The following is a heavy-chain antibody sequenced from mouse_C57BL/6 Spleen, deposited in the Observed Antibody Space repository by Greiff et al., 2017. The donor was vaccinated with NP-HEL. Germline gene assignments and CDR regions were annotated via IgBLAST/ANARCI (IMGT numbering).Heavy chain of an antibody. D-gene: IGHD4-1*01. CDR1: GYSITSGYY. CDR2: ISYDGSN. Sequence: EVKLQESGPGLVKPSQSLSLTCSVTGYSITSGYYWNWIRQFPGNKLEWMGYISYDGSNNYNPSLKNRISITRDTSKNQFFLKLNSVTTEDTATYYCAREALTGTYAMDYWGQGTSVTVSS. J-gene: IGHJ4*01. CDR3: AREALTGTYAMDY. V-gene: IGHV3-6*01.